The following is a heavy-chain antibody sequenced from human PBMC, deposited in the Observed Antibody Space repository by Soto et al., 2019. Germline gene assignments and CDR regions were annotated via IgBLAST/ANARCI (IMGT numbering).Heavy chain of an antibody. D-gene: IGHD2-15*01. CDR1: GASVNSGHW. CDR3: AGRRLGGSKIY. Sequence: QVQLQESGPGLLEPSGTLSLTCDVSGASVNSGHWWTWVRQPPGKGLEWIGEISHTGNTNYSPSLKGRMTVSLGKSQNQFSLTLTSVTAADTAFYYWAGRRLGGSKIYWGQGTLVTVS. V-gene: IGHV4-4*02. J-gene: IGHJ4*02. CDR2: ISHTGNT.